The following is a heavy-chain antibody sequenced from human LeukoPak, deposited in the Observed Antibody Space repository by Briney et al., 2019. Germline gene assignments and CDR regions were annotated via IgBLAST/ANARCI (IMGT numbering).Heavy chain of an antibody. CDR2: IKQDGSEK. D-gene: IGHD3-10*01. CDR1: GFTFGSHW. Sequence: VGSLRLSCAASGFTFGSHWMSWVRQAPGKGLEWVANIKQDGSEKYYVDFVKDRFTISRDNAKNSVYLQMNSLRAEDTAVYYCARVGEAFYMDVWGKGTTVTVSS. V-gene: IGHV3-7*01. CDR3: ARVGEAFYMDV. J-gene: IGHJ6*03.